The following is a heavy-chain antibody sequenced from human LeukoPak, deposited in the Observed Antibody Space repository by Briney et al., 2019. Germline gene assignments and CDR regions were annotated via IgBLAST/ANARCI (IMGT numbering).Heavy chain of an antibody. CDR1: GGSISSTNW. Sequence: SGTLSLTCAVSGGSISSTNWWSWVRQPPGKGLEWIGEIYHSGSTNYNPSLKSRVTISVDKSKNQFSLRLTSVTAADTAVYYCARHLLIGHSGSHVQFDPWGQGTLVTVSS. CDR2: IYHSGST. J-gene: IGHJ5*02. CDR3: ARHLLIGHSGSHVQFDP. V-gene: IGHV4-4*02. D-gene: IGHD5-12*01.